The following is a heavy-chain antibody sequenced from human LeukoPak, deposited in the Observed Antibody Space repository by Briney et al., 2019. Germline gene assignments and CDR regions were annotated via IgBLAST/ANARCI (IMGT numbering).Heavy chain of an antibody. CDR3: VRIPNSANFPNWFDP. CDR2: ISGSSDKI. CDR1: GFTFSTST. D-gene: IGHD4/OR15-4a*01. Sequence: GGSLRLSCAASGFTFSTSTMNWVRQAPGKGLEWMSSISGSSDKIYYADSVKGRFTISRDNAKDSLYLQMNSLRADDTAMYYCVRIPNSANFPNWFDPWGQGTLVTVSS. V-gene: IGHV3-21*01. J-gene: IGHJ5*02.